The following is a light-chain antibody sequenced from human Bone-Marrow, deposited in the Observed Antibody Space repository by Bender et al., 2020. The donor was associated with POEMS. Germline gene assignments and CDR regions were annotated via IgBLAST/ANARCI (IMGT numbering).Light chain of an antibody. V-gene: IGLV2-23*02. CDR1: SSDVGGTYNY. J-gene: IGLJ1*01. CDR3: CSYAGNTV. CDR2: DVS. Sequence: QSALTQPASVSGSPGQSITISCTGTSSDVGGTYNYVSWYQQHPGKAPKLMISDVSKRPSGVSNRFSGSKSGNTASLTISGLQPEDEAEYYCCSYAGNTVFGSGTRVTVL.